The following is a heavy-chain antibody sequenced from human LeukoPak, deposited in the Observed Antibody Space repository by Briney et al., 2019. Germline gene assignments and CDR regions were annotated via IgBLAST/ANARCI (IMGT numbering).Heavy chain of an antibody. CDR2: ISWDGGST. CDR3: AKDRGAAAGSFMDY. Sequence: GGSLRLSCAASGFTFDDYTMHWVRQAPGKGLEWVSLISWDGGSTYYADSVKGRFTISRDNSKSSLYPQMNSLRTEDTALYYCAKDRGAAAGSFMDYWGQGTLVTVSS. J-gene: IGHJ4*02. D-gene: IGHD6-13*01. CDR1: GFTFDDYT. V-gene: IGHV3-43*01.